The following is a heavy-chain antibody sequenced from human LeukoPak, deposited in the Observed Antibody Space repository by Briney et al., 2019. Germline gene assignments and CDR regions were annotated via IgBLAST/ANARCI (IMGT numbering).Heavy chain of an antibody. CDR2: IYSAGNT. D-gene: IGHD2-21*01. CDR3: ASSYCGGTLCYDHY. V-gene: IGHV3-53*01. CDR1: AFTVSGNY. Sequence: PGGSLRLSCAASAFTVSGNYMGWVRQAPGKGLEWVSAIYSAGNTYYADSVKGRFTISRDNSKNTLYLQMNSLRAEDTAVYYCASSYCGGTLCYDHYWGHGTLVTVSS. J-gene: IGHJ4*01.